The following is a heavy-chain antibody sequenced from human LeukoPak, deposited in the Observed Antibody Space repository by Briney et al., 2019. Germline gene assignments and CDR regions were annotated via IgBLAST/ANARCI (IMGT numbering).Heavy chain of an antibody. CDR1: GGSINNGGYY. CDR3: ARDLRGDFWIQPPGYYFDY. J-gene: IGHJ4*02. Sequence: SQTLSLTCTVSGGSINNGGYYWSWIRQHPGKGLEWIGYIYYSGSSYYNPSLRSRVTISVDRSKNQFSLKLSSVTAADTAVYYCARDLRGDFWIQPPGYYFDYWGQGTLVTVSS. D-gene: IGHD3-3*01. CDR2: IYYSGSS. V-gene: IGHV4-31*03.